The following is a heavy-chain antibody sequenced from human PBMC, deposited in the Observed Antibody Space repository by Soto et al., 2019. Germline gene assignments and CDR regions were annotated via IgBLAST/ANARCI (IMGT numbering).Heavy chain of an antibody. D-gene: IGHD6-19*01. J-gene: IGHJ4*02. CDR3: ARDKGGGAVVPDY. CDR2: IWYDENNK. Sequence: QVQLVESGGGVVQPGRSLRLSCAASGFTFSSYGMHWVRQAPGKGLEWVAVIWYDENNKYYADSVKDRFTISRDNSKNTLYLQMKSLRAEDTAVYYCARDKGGGAVVPDYWGQGNLVTVSS. V-gene: IGHV3-33*01. CDR1: GFTFSSYG.